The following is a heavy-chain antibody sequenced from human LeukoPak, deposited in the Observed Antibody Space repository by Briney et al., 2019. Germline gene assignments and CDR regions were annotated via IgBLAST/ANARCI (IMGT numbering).Heavy chain of an antibody. V-gene: IGHV3-74*01. J-gene: IGHJ4*02. CDR1: GNYW. CDR3: VSLYETY. Sequence: GGSLRFSCAASGNYWMHWVRQAPGKGLVWVSHINSDGSWTSYADSVKGRFTISKDNAKNTVYLQMNSLRAEDTAVYYCVSLYETYWGRGTLVTVSS. CDR2: INSDGSWT. D-gene: IGHD2/OR15-2a*01.